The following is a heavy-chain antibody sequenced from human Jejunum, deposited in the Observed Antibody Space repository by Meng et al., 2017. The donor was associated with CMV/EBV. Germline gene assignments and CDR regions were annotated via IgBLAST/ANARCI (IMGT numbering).Heavy chain of an antibody. V-gene: IGHV3-33*06. D-gene: IGHD3-3*01. CDR1: FTFSNYA. Sequence: FTFSNYAMHWVRRAPGKGLEWVAVIWNDGSYKYYADSVKGRLTISRDNSKNTLYLQMNSLRAEDTAVYYCAKDFWRGYYQGYFDYWGQGTLVTVSS. J-gene: IGHJ4*02. CDR3: AKDFWRGYYQGYFDY. CDR2: IWNDGSYK.